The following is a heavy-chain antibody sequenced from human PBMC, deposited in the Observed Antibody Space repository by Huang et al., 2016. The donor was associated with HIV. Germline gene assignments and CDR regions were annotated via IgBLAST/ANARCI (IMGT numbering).Heavy chain of an antibody. CDR2: INGNSGNK. V-gene: IGHV3-9*01. CDR3: GKDNGRDYYYGMDA. CDR1: GFTFDDYA. J-gene: IGHJ6*02. Sequence: EVQLVESGGGLVQPGRSLRLSCVVSGFTFDDYAMHWVRQAPGKGPEWVSGINGNSGNKGYADSVRGRFTISRDNAKNSLYLQMNSLRAEDTALYYCGKDNGRDYYYGMDAWGRGTTVIVSS.